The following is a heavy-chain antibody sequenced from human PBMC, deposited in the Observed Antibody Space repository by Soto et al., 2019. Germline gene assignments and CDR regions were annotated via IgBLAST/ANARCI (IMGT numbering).Heavy chain of an antibody. V-gene: IGHV3-23*01. D-gene: IGHD4-17*01. CDR3: ANQLRWRGYYGMDV. CDR1: GFTFSSYT. Sequence: PGGSRRHSCEASGFTFSSYTMSLVRQAPGKGLEWVSAISGSGGSTYYADSVKGRFTISRDNSKNTLYLQMNSLRAEDTAVYYCANQLRWRGYYGMDVWGQGNTVTVSS. CDR2: ISGSGGST. J-gene: IGHJ6*02.